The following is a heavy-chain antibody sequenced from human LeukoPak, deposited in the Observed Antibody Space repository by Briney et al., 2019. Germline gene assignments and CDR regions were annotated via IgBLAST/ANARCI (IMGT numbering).Heavy chain of an antibody. Sequence: LRLSCAASGFTFSDHYMDWVRQAPGKGLEWIGNIYSSGNTYYNASLKSRVTMYIDTSKNQFSLKLSSVTAADTVMYYCAKSNGYGLIDYWGQGTLVTVSS. CDR3: AKSNGYGLIDY. J-gene: IGHJ4*02. CDR1: GFTFSDHY. CDR2: IYSSGNT. D-gene: IGHD5-12*01. V-gene: IGHV4-59*04.